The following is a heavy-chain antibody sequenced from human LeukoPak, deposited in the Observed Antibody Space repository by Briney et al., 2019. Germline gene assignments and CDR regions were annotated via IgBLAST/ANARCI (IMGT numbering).Heavy chain of an antibody. Sequence: GGSLRLSCAASGFTFSTFAMIWVRQPPGKGLEWVSSIFPSGGEIHYADSVRGRFTISRDNSKSTLSLQMNSLRAEDTAIFYCATYRQVLLPFESWGQGTLVTVSS. V-gene: IGHV3-23*01. CDR3: ATYRQVLLPFES. CDR1: GFTFSTFA. CDR2: IFPSGGEI. J-gene: IGHJ4*02. D-gene: IGHD2-8*02.